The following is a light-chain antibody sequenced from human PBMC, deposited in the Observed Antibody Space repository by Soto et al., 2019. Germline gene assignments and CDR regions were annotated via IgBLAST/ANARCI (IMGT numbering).Light chain of an antibody. J-gene: IGKJ1*01. Sequence: EIGLTQSPGTLSLSPGERATLSCRASQSVSSSYLAWYQQKPGQAPRLLIYGASRRATGIPDRFSGSGSGTEFTLTISRLEPEDFAVYYCQQYGSSPGTFGQGTKVEIK. CDR1: QSVSSSY. CDR2: GAS. V-gene: IGKV3-20*01. CDR3: QQYGSSPGT.